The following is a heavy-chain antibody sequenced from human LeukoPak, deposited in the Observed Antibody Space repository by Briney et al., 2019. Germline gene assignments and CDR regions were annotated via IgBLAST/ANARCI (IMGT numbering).Heavy chain of an antibody. Sequence: GRSLRLSCAASGFTFSSYAMHWVRQAPGKGLEWVSAISGSGGSTYYADSVKGRFTISRDNSKNTLYLQMNSLRAEDTAVYYCAKDRAIVVVPAAIQGYFDYWGQGTLVTVSS. V-gene: IGHV3-23*01. CDR3: AKDRAIVVVPAAIQGYFDY. D-gene: IGHD2-2*02. CDR2: ISGSGGST. CDR1: GFTFSSYA. J-gene: IGHJ4*02.